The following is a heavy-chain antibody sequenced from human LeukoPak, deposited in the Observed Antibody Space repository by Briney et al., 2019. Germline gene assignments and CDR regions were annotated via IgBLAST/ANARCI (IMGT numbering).Heavy chain of an antibody. V-gene: IGHV3-30*04. Sequence: TGRSLRLSCAASGFTFSSYAMHWVRQAPGKGLEWVALISYDGSNKYYADSVKGRFTISRDNSKNTLYLQMNSLRAEDTAVYYCARDAMVRGVIANHPYFDYWGQGTLVTVSS. CDR3: ARDAMVRGVIANHPYFDY. CDR1: GFTFSSYA. CDR2: ISYDGSNK. D-gene: IGHD3-10*01. J-gene: IGHJ4*02.